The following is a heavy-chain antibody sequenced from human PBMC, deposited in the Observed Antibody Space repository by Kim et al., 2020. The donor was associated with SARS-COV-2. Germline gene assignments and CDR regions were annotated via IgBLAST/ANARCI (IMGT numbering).Heavy chain of an antibody. V-gene: IGHV5-51*01. CDR1: GYSFTSYW. Sequence: GESLKISCKGSGYSFTSYWIGWVRQMPGKGLEWMGIIYPGDSDTRYSPSFQGQVTISADKSISTAYLQWSSLKASDTAMYYCARPHGDYGDYDLRFDYWGQGTLVTVSS. J-gene: IGHJ4*02. CDR3: ARPHGDYGDYDLRFDY. CDR2: IYPGDSDT. D-gene: IGHD4-17*01.